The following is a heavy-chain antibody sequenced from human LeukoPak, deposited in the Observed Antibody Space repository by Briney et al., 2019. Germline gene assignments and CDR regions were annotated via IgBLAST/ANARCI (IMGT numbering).Heavy chain of an antibody. D-gene: IGHD3-3*01. CDR1: GGSISSYY. CDR2: IYYSGST. Sequence: SETLSLTCTVSGGSISSYYWSWLRQPPGKGLEWIGYIYYSGSTNYNPSLKSRVTISVDTSKNQFSLKLSSVTAADTAVYYCARTPYDFWSGYYPWFDPWGQGTLVTVSS. J-gene: IGHJ5*02. V-gene: IGHV4-59*01. CDR3: ARTPYDFWSGYYPWFDP.